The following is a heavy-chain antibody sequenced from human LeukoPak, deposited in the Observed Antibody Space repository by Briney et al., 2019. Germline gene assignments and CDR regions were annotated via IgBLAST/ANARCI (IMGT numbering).Heavy chain of an antibody. V-gene: IGHV4-34*01. CDR1: GFTFSSSA. Sequence: PGGSLRLSCAASGFTFSSSAMSWVRQVPGKGLEWIGEINHSGSTNYNPSLKSRVTISVDTSKNQFSLKLSSVTAADTAVYYCARGGAARLHFQNWGQGTLVTVSS. D-gene: IGHD6-6*01. J-gene: IGHJ1*01. CDR2: INHSGST. CDR3: ARGGAARLHFQN.